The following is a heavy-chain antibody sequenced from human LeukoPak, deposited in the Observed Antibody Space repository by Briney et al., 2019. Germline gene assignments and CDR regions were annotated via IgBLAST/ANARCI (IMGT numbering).Heavy chain of an antibody. D-gene: IGHD3-22*01. Sequence: ASVKVSCKASGYTFSSYDINWVRQATGQGLEWMGWMNPNSGNTAYAQKFQGRVTITRNTSISTAYMELSSLRSEDTAIYYCAREDYYDSGSSDYWGQGTLVTVSS. CDR3: AREDYYDSGSSDY. CDR2: MNPNSGNT. CDR1: GYTFSSYD. V-gene: IGHV1-8*03. J-gene: IGHJ4*02.